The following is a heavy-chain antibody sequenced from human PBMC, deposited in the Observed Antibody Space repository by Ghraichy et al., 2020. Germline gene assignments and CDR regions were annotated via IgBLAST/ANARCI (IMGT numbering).Heavy chain of an antibody. CDR2: ISGSGDGT. CDR1: GFTFSSYA. J-gene: IGHJ4*02. CDR3: ARGLYFFDY. Sequence: LTCAASGFTFSSYAMTWVRQAPGKGLEWVSSISGSGDGTKYADSVKGRFTVSRDNSKNTVYLLMNSLRADDTAAYYCARGLYFFDYWGQGTLVSVSS. D-gene: IGHD3-16*01. V-gene: IGHV3-23*01.